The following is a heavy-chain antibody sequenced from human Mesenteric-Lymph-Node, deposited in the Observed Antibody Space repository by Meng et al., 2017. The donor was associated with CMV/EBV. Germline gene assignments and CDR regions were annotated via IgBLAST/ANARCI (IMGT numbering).Heavy chain of an antibody. J-gene: IGHJ4*02. Sequence: SGGSIRSTNWWNWVRQPPGKGLEWIGEIHHSGSTTYNPSLKSRVTISLDKSKKQFSLKLSSVTAADTAVYYCARLYYYDSSGYCLDYWGQGTLVTVSS. CDR2: IHHSGST. CDR1: GGSIRSTNW. V-gene: IGHV4-4*02. CDR3: ARLYYYDSSGYCLDY. D-gene: IGHD3-22*01.